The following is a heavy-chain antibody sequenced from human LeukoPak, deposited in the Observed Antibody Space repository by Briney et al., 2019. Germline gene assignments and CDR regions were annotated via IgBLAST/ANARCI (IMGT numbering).Heavy chain of an antibody. J-gene: IGHJ4*02. CDR3: ARVMGPYDSSGYYYFDY. D-gene: IGHD3-22*01. V-gene: IGHV4-30-2*01. Sequence: SETLSLTCAVSGGSISSGGYSWSWIRQPPGKGLEWIGYIYHSGSTYYNPSLKSRVTISVDRSKHQFSLKLSSVTAADTAVYYCARVMGPYDSSGYYYFDYWGQGTLVTVSS. CDR2: IYHSGST. CDR1: GGSISSGGYS.